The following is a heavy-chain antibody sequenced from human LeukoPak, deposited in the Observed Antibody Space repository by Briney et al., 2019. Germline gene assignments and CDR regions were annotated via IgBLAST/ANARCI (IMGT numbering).Heavy chain of an antibody. D-gene: IGHD6-19*01. CDR1: GFTFSDHY. V-gene: IGHV3-11*04. CDR3: AREIVSAVAGNFDY. CDR2: ISSSGSTI. J-gene: IGHJ4*02. Sequence: GGSLRLSCAASGFTFSDHYMDWVRQAPGKGLEWVSYISSSGSTIYYADSVKGRFAISRDNAKNSLYLEMNSLRAEDTAVYYCAREIVSAVAGNFDYWGQGTLVTVSS.